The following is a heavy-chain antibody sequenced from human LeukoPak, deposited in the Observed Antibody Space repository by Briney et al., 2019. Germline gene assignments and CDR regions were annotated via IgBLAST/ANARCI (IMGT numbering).Heavy chain of an antibody. CDR3: ARSVPDYTRFDF. D-gene: IGHD4-11*01. CDR1: GFTFGDYA. CDR2: FKTNYNQV. J-gene: IGHJ4*02. Sequence: GGSLRLSCVASGFTFGDYAMNWVRQAPGNGLEWVSTFKTNYNQVYYAESVRGRFTISTDNSKNTAYLQMNSLRVEDTALYYCARSVPDYTRFDFWGQGALVTVSS. V-gene: IGHV3-23*05.